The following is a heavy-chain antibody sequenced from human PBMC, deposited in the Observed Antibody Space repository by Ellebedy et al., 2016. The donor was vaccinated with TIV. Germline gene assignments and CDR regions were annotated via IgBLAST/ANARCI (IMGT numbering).Heavy chain of an antibody. V-gene: IGHV4-59*08. CDR2: IDYSGNT. J-gene: IGHJ5*02. Sequence: PGGSLRLSCTVSGGSISSYFWSWIRQPPGKGLEWIGYIDYSGNTNYNPSLQSRVTVSVDTSKNQFSLKLSSLTAADTAVYFCARHDPRYYESSGFYYGGWFDPWGQGTLVTVSS. CDR1: GGSISSYF. D-gene: IGHD3-22*01. CDR3: ARHDPRYYESSGFYYGGWFDP.